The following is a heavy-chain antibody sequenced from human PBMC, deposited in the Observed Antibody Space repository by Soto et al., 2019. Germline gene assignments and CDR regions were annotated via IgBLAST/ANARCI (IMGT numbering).Heavy chain of an antibody. V-gene: IGHV4-4*02. J-gene: IGHJ4*02. Sequence: SETLSLTCAVSGGSISSSNWWSWVRQPPGKGLEWIGEIYHSGSTNYNPSLKSRVTISVDKSKNQFSLKLSSVTAADTAVYYCARGRGYSYGFYYFDYWGQGTLVTVS. CDR2: IYHSGST. CDR3: ARGRGYSYGFYYFDY. D-gene: IGHD5-18*01. CDR1: GGSISSSNW.